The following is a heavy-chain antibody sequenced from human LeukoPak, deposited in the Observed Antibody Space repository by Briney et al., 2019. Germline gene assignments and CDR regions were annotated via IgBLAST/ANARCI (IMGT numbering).Heavy chain of an antibody. D-gene: IGHD3-10*02. V-gene: IGHV3-48*03. J-gene: IGHJ6*04. CDR2: ISSSGSTI. Sequence: GGSLRLSCAAPGFPFCRYEMHWVPQAPGKGLGWVSYISSSGSTIYYADSVKGRFTISRANAKNSLYLQMNSLTAEDTAVYYCAELGITMIGGVWGKGTTVTISS. CDR1: GFPFCRYE. CDR3: AELGITMIGGV.